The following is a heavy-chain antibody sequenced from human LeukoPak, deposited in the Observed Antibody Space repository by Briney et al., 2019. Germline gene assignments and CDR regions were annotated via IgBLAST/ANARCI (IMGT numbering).Heavy chain of an antibody. J-gene: IGHJ3*02. CDR1: GFTFSTYW. Sequence: GGSLRLSCTASGFTFSTYWMSWVRQAPGKGLEWVAVISYDGSNKYSYDGSNKYYADSVKGRFTISRDNSKDTLYLQMNSLRAEDTAVYYCAKELGAARLFDAFDIWGQGTMVTVSS. CDR2: ISYDGSNKYSYDGSNK. D-gene: IGHD2-21*01. CDR3: AKELGAARLFDAFDI. V-gene: IGHV3-30*18.